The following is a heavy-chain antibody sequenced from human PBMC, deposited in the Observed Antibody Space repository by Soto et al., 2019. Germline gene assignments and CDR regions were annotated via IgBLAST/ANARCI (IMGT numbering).Heavy chain of an antibody. CDR3: ARRRPENFFDY. Sequence: ASVKVSCKASGYTLSTYAIHWVRQAPGQRLEWMGWINTGNGHTEYSQKFQGRLTITRDTSASTAYMELGSLTSEDAAVYYCARRRPENFFDYWGQGTLVTVSS. V-gene: IGHV1-3*04. D-gene: IGHD6-25*01. CDR1: GYTLSTYA. J-gene: IGHJ4*02. CDR2: INTGNGHT.